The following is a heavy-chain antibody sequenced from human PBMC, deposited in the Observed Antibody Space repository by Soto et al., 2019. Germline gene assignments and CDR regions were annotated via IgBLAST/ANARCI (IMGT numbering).Heavy chain of an antibody. CDR1: GYSFTKYW. D-gene: IGHD3-22*01. Sequence: PGAYQKITCKGSGYSFTKYWFGWVRQLPGKGLAWMGITYPGDYEARYSPSFQGQVTSSADKSISTAYLQWSNLKASDTARYYCAKMDSSGLGRDYWGQGARFPVSS. CDR2: TYPGDYEA. J-gene: IGHJ4*02. CDR3: AKMDSSGLGRDY. V-gene: IGHV5-51*01.